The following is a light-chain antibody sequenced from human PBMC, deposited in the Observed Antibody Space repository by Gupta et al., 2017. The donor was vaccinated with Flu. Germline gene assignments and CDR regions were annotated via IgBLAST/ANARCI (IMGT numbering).Light chain of an antibody. CDR3: QQRDSTPST. J-gene: IGKJ1*01. V-gene: IGKV1-39*01. CDR2: SAS. CDR1: QSITNY. Sequence: DIQMTQSPSSLSASVGDRVTITCRASQSITNYLNWYQQKPGKAPKLLIYSASRVQGGVPSRFSGSGAGTDFTLSISRLQPEDFATYYCQQRDSTPSTFGQGTKVEIK.